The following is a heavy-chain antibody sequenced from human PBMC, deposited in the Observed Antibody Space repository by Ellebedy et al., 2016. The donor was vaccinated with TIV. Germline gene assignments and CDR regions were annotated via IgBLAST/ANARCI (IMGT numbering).Heavy chain of an antibody. Sequence: SETLSLTXTVSGGSISSYYWSWIWQPPGKGLEWIGYIYYSGSTNYNPSLKSRVTISVDTSKNQFSLKLSSVTAADTAVYYCARAVGSGSYYQPNNWFDPWGQGTLVTVSS. CDR3: ARAVGSGSYYQPNNWFDP. V-gene: IGHV4-59*01. CDR2: IYYSGST. J-gene: IGHJ5*02. D-gene: IGHD3-10*01. CDR1: GGSISSYY.